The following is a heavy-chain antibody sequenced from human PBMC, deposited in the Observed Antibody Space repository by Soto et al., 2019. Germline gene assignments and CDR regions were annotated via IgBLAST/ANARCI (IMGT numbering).Heavy chain of an antibody. CDR3: AKTDYYDSSGYFVWFDP. D-gene: IGHD3-22*01. CDR2: IDPSDSYT. CDR1: GYSFTSYW. V-gene: IGHV5-10-1*01. J-gene: IGHJ5*02. Sequence: PGESLKISCKGSGYSFTSYWISWVRQVPGKGLEWMGRIDPSDSYTNYSPSFQGHVTISADKSISTAYLQWSSLRASDTAMYYCAKTDYYDSSGYFVWFDPWGQGTLVTVSS.